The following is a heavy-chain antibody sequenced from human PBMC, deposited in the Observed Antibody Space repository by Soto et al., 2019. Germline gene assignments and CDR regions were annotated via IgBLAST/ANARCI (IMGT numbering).Heavy chain of an antibody. Sequence: PVGSLRLSCASSVFTFSSYAMHCVRHSPGKWLEWVAVISYDGSNKYYADSVKGRFTISRDNSKNTLYLQMNSLRAEDTAVYYCARDRPGTTGIYYCYGMEVWGQGTTVTVSS. CDR3: ARDRPGTTGIYYCYGMEV. J-gene: IGHJ6*01. D-gene: IGHD1-7*01. CDR2: ISYDGSNK. CDR1: VFTFSSYA. V-gene: IGHV3-30-3*01.